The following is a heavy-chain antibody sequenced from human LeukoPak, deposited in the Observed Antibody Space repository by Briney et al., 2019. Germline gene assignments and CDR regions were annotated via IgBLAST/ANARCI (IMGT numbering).Heavy chain of an antibody. V-gene: IGHV4-34*01. Sequence: SETLSLACAVYGWSFNDYYWNWIRQPPGKGLEWIGEINARGDTNYNPSLKSRVTISVDTSKKQFSLRLTSMIAADTALYYCARGQVPAARGYNWFDPWGQGTLVTVSS. J-gene: IGHJ5*02. CDR3: ARGQVPAARGYNWFDP. D-gene: IGHD2-2*01. CDR2: INARGDT. CDR1: GWSFNDYY.